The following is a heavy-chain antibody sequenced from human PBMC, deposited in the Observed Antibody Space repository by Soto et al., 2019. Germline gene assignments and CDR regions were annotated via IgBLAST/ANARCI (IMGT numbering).Heavy chain of an antibody. D-gene: IGHD3-10*01. V-gene: IGHV1-18*01. Sequence: QVQLVQSGAEVKKPGASVKVSCKASGYTFTSYGISWVRQAPGQGLEWRGWISVYNGKTNSAQKLQGSVTMTTDTSTSTAYMELRSLRSDDTAVYYCARAYYYGSGGAYWGQGTLVTVSS. CDR1: GYTFTSYG. J-gene: IGHJ4*02. CDR3: ARAYYYGSGGAY. CDR2: ISVYNGKT.